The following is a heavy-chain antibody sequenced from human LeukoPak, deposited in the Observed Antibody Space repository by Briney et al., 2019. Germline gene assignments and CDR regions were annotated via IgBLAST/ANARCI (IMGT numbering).Heavy chain of an antibody. CDR1: GGSISSSSYY. CDR2: IYYSGST. J-gene: IGHJ6*02. Sequence: SETLSLTCTVSGGSISSSSYYWGWIRQPPGKGLEWIGSIYYSGSTYYNPSLKSRVTISVDTSKNQFSLKLSSVTAADTAVYYCANLKTTVTTRSAHEYYYYYGMDVWGQGTTVTVSS. V-gene: IGHV4-39*01. D-gene: IGHD4-17*01. CDR3: ANLKTTVTTRSAHEYYYYYGMDV.